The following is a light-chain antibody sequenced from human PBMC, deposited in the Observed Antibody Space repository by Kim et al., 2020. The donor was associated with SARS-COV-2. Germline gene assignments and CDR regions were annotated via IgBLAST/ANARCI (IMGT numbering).Light chain of an antibody. V-gene: IGKV3-11*01. J-gene: IGKJ4*01. Sequence: EIVLTQSPATLSLSPGERATLSCRASQSVSSYLAWYQQKPGQAPRLLIYDASNRATGIPARFSGSGSGTDFTLTISSLEPEDFAVYYCQQRYNCPPGLTFGGGTKVDIK. CDR3: QQRYNCPPGLT. CDR2: DAS. CDR1: QSVSSY.